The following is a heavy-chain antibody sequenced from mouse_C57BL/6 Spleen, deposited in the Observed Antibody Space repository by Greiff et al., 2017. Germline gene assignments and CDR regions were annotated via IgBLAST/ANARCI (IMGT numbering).Heavy chain of an antibody. CDR3: ARSPYYGSSYDWYFDV. Sequence: VQLQQSGAELARPGASVKLSCKASGYTFTSYGISWVKQRTGQGLEWIGEIYPRSGNTYYNEKFKGKATLTADKSSSTAYMELRSLTSEDSAVYFCARSPYYGSSYDWYFDVWGTGTTVTVSS. J-gene: IGHJ1*03. V-gene: IGHV1-81*01. CDR1: GYTFTSYG. CDR2: IYPRSGNT. D-gene: IGHD1-1*01.